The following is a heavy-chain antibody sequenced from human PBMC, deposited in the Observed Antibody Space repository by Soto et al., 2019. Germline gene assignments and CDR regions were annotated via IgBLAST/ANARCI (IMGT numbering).Heavy chain of an antibody. V-gene: IGHV4-4*02. CDR2: IYHSGSP. Sequence: QVQLQESGPGLVKPSGTLSLTCTVSGGSISSSNWWNWVRQPPGKGLEGIGEIYHSGSPNYNPSLKSRVTISVDESKNQFSLKVSSETAADTAVYYCARTYDSSGYFPAEFDYWGQGTLVTVSS. D-gene: IGHD3-22*01. CDR1: GGSISSSNW. J-gene: IGHJ4*02. CDR3: ARTYDSSGYFPAEFDY.